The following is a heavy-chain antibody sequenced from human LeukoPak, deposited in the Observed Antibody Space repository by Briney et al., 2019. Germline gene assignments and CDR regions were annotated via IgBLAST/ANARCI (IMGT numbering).Heavy chain of an antibody. D-gene: IGHD3-10*01. V-gene: IGHV4-59*12. CDR3: ARLYSAWFGELLDAFDI. Sequence: PSETPSLTCTVSGVSITTYYWSWIRQPPGKGLEWIGYIYHSGSTNYNPSLKSRVTISVDTSKNEFSLKLSSVTAADTAVYYCARLYSAWFGELLDAFDIWGRGTMVTVSS. CDR1: GVSITTYY. J-gene: IGHJ3*02. CDR2: IYHSGST.